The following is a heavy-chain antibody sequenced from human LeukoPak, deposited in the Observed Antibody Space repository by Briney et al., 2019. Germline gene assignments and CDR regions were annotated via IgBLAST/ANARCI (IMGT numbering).Heavy chain of an antibody. CDR3: ARDSGTTGEVKFDP. J-gene: IGHJ5*02. CDR1: GGSISSYY. V-gene: IGHV4-4*07. D-gene: IGHD3-10*01. CDR2: IYNSGIT. Sequence: SETLSLTCTVSGGSISSYYWSWIRQPAGKGLEWIGGIYNSGITTYNPSLKSRVTMSVDMSKNQFSLKLSSVTAADTAVYYCARDSGTTGEVKFDPWGQGTLVTVSS.